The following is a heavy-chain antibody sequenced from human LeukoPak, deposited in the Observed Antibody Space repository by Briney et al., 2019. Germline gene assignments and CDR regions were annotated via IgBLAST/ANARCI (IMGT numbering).Heavy chain of an antibody. V-gene: IGHV3-48*03. J-gene: IGHJ4*02. CDR2: IGSRGRTR. D-gene: IGHD6-19*01. CDR1: GFPFSFYE. Sequence: PGGSLRLSCAVSGFPFSFYEINWVRQAPGKGLEWVSNIGSRGRTRYYADSVKGRFSISRDNAKNSLYLQMNSLGVEDTGVYYCALLAVASDFDYWGQGALVTVSS. CDR3: ALLAVASDFDY.